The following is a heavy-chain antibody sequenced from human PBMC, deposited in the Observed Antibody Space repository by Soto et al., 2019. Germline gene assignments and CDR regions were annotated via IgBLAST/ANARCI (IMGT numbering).Heavy chain of an antibody. CDR3: ARDGSTGWYSYDYHGMDV. CDR2: INLDGSEK. V-gene: IGHV3-7*05. Sequence: EVQLVESGGGLVQPGRSLRLSCAASGFTFRTYWLSWVRQVPGKGLEWVANINLDGSEKNYVDSVKGRFTISRDNARNSLYLQMSSLRAEDTALYYCARDGSTGWYSYDYHGMDVWGQGTTVTVSS. D-gene: IGHD5-18*01. J-gene: IGHJ6*02. CDR1: GFTFRTYW.